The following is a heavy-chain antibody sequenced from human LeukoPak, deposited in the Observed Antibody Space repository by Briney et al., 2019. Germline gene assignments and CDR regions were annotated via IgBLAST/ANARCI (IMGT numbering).Heavy chain of an antibody. J-gene: IGHJ3*02. CDR3: ATTTVDDAFDI. Sequence: GGSLRLSCAASGFTVSTYYMTWVRQAPGKGLECVSVIYSGGSTYYADSVKGRFTISRDNSKNTLYLQMNSLRAEDTAMYYCATTTVDDAFDIWGRGTMVTVSS. CDR1: GFTVSTYY. CDR2: IYSGGST. V-gene: IGHV3-53*01. D-gene: IGHD4-11*01.